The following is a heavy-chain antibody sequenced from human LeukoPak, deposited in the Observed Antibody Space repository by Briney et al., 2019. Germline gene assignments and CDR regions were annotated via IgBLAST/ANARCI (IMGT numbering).Heavy chain of an antibody. D-gene: IGHD6-13*01. Sequence: SETLSLTCAVYGGSFSGYYWSWIRQPPGKGLEWIGEINHSGSTNYNPSLKSRVTISVDTSKNQFSLKLSSVTAADTAVYYCARVWPMLSIAAADPAEYFQHWGQGTLVTVSS. V-gene: IGHV4-34*01. CDR3: ARVWPMLSIAAADPAEYFQH. CDR2: INHSGST. J-gene: IGHJ1*01. CDR1: GGSFSGYY.